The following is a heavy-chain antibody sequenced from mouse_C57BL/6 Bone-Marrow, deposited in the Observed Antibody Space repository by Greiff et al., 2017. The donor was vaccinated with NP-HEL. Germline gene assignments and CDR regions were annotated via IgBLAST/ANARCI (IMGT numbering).Heavy chain of an antibody. CDR2: IDPENGDT. CDR3: TTGGSSPYAMDY. D-gene: IGHD1-1*01. J-gene: IGHJ4*01. Sequence: EVQLQQSGAELVRPGASVKLSCTVSGFNIKDDYMHWVKQRPEQGLEWIGWIDPENGDTEYASKVQGKATITADTSSNTAYLQLSSLTSEDTAVYYFTTGGSSPYAMDYWGQGTSVTVSS. CDR1: GFNIKDDY. V-gene: IGHV14-4*01.